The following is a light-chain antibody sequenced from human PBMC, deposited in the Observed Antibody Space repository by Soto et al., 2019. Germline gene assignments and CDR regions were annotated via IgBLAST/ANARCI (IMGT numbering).Light chain of an antibody. V-gene: IGKV1-5*03. CDR2: KAS. CDR3: QSRT. J-gene: IGKJ1*01. Sequence: DIQMTQSPSTLSASVGDRVTITCRASQSISSWLAWYQQKPGKAPKLLIYKASSLESGVPSRFSGSGSGTEFTLTISSLQPDDFATYYCQSRTFGQGTKVDI. CDR1: QSISSW.